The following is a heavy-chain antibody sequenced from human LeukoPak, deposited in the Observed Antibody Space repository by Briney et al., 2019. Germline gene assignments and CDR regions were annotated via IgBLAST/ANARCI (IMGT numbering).Heavy chain of an antibody. J-gene: IGHJ4*02. CDR3: ARGGYRFGLCGC. CDR1: GGSISDFY. Sequence: SETLSLTCTVSGGSISDFYWGWIRQAPGKGLEWIGHIHDSGSAEYSLALKSRVTISLDTSKKQFSLKVKSVTAADTAVYFCARGGYRFGLCGCWGQGTLVTVSS. D-gene: IGHD5-12*01. V-gene: IGHV4-59*12. CDR2: IHDSGSA.